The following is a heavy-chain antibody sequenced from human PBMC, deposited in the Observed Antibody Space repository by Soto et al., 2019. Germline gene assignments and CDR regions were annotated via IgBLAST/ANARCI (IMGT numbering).Heavy chain of an antibody. CDR3: ARQIYDSDSGPNFQYYFDS. D-gene: IGHD3-22*01. CDR2: IDPSDSQT. Sequence: GESLKISCKGSGYSFAGYWITWVRQMPGKGLGWMGRIDPSDSQTYYSPSFRGHVTISAAKSITTVFLQWSSLRASDTAMYYCARQIYDSDSGPNFQYYFDSWGQGTLVTVPS. CDR1: GYSFAGYW. J-gene: IGHJ4*02. V-gene: IGHV5-10-1*01.